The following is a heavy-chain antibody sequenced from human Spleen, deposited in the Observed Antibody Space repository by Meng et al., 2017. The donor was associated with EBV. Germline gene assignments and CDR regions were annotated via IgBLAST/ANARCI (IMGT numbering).Heavy chain of an antibody. V-gene: IGHV1-69*01. J-gene: IGHJ4*02. CDR2: IITLSGTP. CDR1: GGPSGTYS. CDR3: ARGHYNGY. D-gene: IGHD3-10*01. Sequence: QEYLVQAGAEGKKPGSAVKASCQAFGGPSGTYSIAWVRQAPGRGLEGMGGIITLSGTPTYAQKFQGRLTITADPSTRTTYMELRGLTSDDTAIYYCARGHYNGYWGQGTLVTVSS.